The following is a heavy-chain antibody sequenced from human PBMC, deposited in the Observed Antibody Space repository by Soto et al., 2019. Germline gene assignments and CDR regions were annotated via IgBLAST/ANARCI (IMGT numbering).Heavy chain of an antibody. Sequence: PGGSLRHSFTASGFTFSSDSMSWVSQATRKGLEWVSAISGSGGSTYYADSVKGRFTISRDNSKNTMYLQMNSLRAEDTAVYYCAKDHLAVGATTAEDFQHWGQGTLVNVFS. CDR3: AKDHLAVGATTAEDFQH. CDR1: GFTFSSDS. CDR2: ISGSGGST. J-gene: IGHJ1*01. V-gene: IGHV3-23*01. D-gene: IGHD1-26*01.